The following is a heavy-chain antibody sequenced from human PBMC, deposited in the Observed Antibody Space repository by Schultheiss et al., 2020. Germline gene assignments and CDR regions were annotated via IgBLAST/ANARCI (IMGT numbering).Heavy chain of an antibody. Sequence: GESMKISCAASGFTFSSYGMHWVRQAPGKGLEWVAVISYDGSNKYYADSVKGRFTISRDNSKNTLYLQMNSLRAEDTAVYYCAKDDRGTGTTNGYWGQGTLLTVAS. CDR1: GFTFSSYG. V-gene: IGHV3-30*18. J-gene: IGHJ4*02. CDR3: AKDDRGTGTTNGY. D-gene: IGHD1-7*01. CDR2: ISYDGSNK.